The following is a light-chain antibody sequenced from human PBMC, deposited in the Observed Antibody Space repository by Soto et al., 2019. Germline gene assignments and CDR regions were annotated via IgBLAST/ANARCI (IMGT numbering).Light chain of an antibody. CDR1: PSVLYSSSNKNY. Sequence: DSGMSQSPDIMAVCMGERAPIPCTSLPSVLYSSSNKNYLAWYQHKPGQPPKLGIFWASTRESGVPDRFSGSGSGTDFTLTVSSLQAEDVAVYYCQHYYTTPITFGQGTRLEIK. V-gene: IGKV4-1*01. CDR2: WAS. J-gene: IGKJ5*01. CDR3: QHYYTTPIT.